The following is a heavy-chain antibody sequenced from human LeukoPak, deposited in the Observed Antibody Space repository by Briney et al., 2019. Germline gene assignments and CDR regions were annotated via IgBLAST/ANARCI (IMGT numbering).Heavy chain of an antibody. J-gene: IGHJ3*02. CDR1: EFSVSTSY. Sequence: GGSLRLSCAASEFSVSTSYMSWVRQVPGQGLEWVSAISGSGGSTYYADSVKGRSTISRDNSKNTLYLQMNSLRAEDTAVYYCAKFGLAGSGRYHDAFDIWGQGTMVTVSS. CDR2: ISGSGGST. D-gene: IGHD3-10*01. V-gene: IGHV3-23*01. CDR3: AKFGLAGSGRYHDAFDI.